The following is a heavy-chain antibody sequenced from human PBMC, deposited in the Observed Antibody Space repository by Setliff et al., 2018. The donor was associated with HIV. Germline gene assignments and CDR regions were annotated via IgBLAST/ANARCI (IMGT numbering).Heavy chain of an antibody. V-gene: IGHV4-61*02. Sequence: PSETLSLTCTFSGDSISSGNYYWSWIRQPAGKGLEWIGRIYSTGSTNYNPSLKSRVTISVDTSKNQFSLRLSSVTAADTAVYYCAREYDSSGYGANFDYWGQGTLVTVSS. CDR1: GDSISSGNYY. CDR3: AREYDSSGYGANFDY. J-gene: IGHJ4*02. CDR2: IYSTGST. D-gene: IGHD3-22*01.